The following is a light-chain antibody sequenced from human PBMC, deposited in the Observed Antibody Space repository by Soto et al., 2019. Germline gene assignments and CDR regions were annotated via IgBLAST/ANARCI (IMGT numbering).Light chain of an antibody. Sequence: EIVMTQSPATLSVSPGERVTLSCRASQSVSSNLAWYQQKPGRTPRLLIYDASTGATGIPARFSGSGSGTEFTLTISSLQSEDFAVYYCQQYNNWPRTFGQGTKVDIK. J-gene: IGKJ1*01. CDR1: QSVSSN. CDR3: QQYNNWPRT. V-gene: IGKV3-15*01. CDR2: DAS.